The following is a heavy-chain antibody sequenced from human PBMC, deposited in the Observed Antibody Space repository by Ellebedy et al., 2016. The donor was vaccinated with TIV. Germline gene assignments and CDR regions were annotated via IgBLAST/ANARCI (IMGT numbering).Heavy chain of an antibody. CDR2: IWYDGSNK. CDR1: GFTFSSYG. D-gene: IGHD6-13*01. J-gene: IGHJ5*02. Sequence: GESLKISCAASGFTFSSYGMHWVRQAPGKGLEWVAVIWYDGSNKYYADSVKGRFTISRDNSKNTLYLQMNSLRAEDTAVYYCARQSSWYEVSGYNWFDPWGQGTLVTVSS. V-gene: IGHV3-33*01. CDR3: ARQSSWYEVSGYNWFDP.